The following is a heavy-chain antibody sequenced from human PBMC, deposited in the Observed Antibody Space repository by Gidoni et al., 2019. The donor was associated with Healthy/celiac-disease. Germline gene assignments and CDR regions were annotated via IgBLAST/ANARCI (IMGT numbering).Heavy chain of an antibody. Sequence: QVQLVESGGGLVKPGGSLRLSCAAAGFTFSDYYMSWIRQAPGKGLEWFSYISSSSSYTNYADSVKGRFTISRDNAKNSLYLQMNSLRAEDTAVYYCARDKSIAVAAGGMDVWGQGTTVTVSS. CDR3: ARDKSIAVAAGGMDV. CDR1: GFTFSDYY. CDR2: ISSSSSYT. V-gene: IGHV3-11*05. J-gene: IGHJ6*02. D-gene: IGHD6-19*01.